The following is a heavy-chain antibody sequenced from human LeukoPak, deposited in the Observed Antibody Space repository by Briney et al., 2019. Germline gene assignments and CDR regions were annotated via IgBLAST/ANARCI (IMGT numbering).Heavy chain of an antibody. CDR1: GYTFTSYA. J-gene: IGHJ4*02. CDR3: ARNVEMATIYYFDY. V-gene: IGHV1-3*01. Sequence: ASVTVSCTASGYTFTSYAMHWVRQAPGQRLEWMGWINAGNGNTKYSQKFQGRVTITRDTSASTAYMELSSLRSEDTAVYYCARNVEMATIYYFDYWGQGTLVTVSS. CDR2: INAGNGNT. D-gene: IGHD5-24*01.